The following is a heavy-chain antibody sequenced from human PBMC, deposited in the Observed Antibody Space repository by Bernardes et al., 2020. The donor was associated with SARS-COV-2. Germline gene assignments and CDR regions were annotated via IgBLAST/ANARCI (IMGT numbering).Heavy chain of an antibody. J-gene: IGHJ6*02. CDR3: ATGAPPGAVFGVVIYALHI. Sequence: ASVKVSCKVSGYTLTAFSMHWVRQAPGKGLEWLGGFDPEHGKTDYSQKFQGRVTMTEDTSTDTAYMELSSLRSEDTAVHYCATGAPPGAVFGVVIYALHICGQWTTETAPS. D-gene: IGHD3-3*01. V-gene: IGHV1-24*01. CDR2: FDPEHGKT. CDR1: GYTLTAFS.